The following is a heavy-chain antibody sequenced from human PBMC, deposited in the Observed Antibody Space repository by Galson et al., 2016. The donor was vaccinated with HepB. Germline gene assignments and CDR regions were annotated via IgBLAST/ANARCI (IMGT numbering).Heavy chain of an antibody. J-gene: IGHJ6*02. CDR3: ARQAYGMDV. V-gene: IGHV6-1*01. CDR2: TYYRSKWHG. Sequence: CAISGDSVSSNSAAWNWIRQSPSRGLEWLGRTYYRSKWHGDYAMSVRGRIITNPDTSKNQFSLQLNSVTPEDTAVYYCARQAYGMDVWGQGTTVTVSS. CDR1: GDSVSSNSAA.